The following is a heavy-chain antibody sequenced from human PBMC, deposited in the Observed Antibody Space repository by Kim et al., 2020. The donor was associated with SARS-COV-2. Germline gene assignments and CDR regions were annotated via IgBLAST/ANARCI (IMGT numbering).Heavy chain of an antibody. CDR3: ARRRTSHSSFDP. CDR1: AASVSSYY. Sequence: SETLSLTCTVSAASVSSYYWCWIRQPPGKGLEWIGCIDYRGSTNSNPSLRSRLTMSVDTSKNQFSLKLNSVSAADTAVYSCARRRTSHSSFDPWGQGTLVTVSS. D-gene: IGHD2-15*01. V-gene: IGHV4-59*08. J-gene: IGHJ5*02. CDR2: IDYRGST.